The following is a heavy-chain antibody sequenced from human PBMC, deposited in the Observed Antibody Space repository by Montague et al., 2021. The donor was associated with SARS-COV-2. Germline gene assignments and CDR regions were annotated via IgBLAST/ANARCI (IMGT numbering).Heavy chain of an antibody. CDR1: GFTFNNYA. D-gene: IGHD6-19*01. CDR2: ISYDGSNK. V-gene: IGHV3-30*09. CDR3: VRASLIKARIAVAGTTVY. Sequence: LRLSCAASGFTFNNYAMHWVRQAPGKGLEWVAIISYDGSNKYYADSVKGRFAISRDNSKNTLYLQMNSLRAEGTAVYYCVRASLIKARIAVAGTTVYWGQGTLVTISS. J-gene: IGHJ4*02.